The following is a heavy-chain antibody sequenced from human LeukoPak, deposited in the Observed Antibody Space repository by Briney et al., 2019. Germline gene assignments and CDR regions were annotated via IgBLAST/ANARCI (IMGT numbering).Heavy chain of an antibody. D-gene: IGHD3-22*01. V-gene: IGHV1-8*01. J-gene: IGHJ4*02. CDR2: MNPNSGNT. CDR1: GYTFTSSD. CDR3: AVDSSGYYYIPDY. Sequence: ASVKVSCKASGYTFTSSDINWVRQATGQGLEWMGWMNPNSGNTGYAQKFQGRVTMTRNTSISTAYMELSSLRSEDTAVYYCAVDSSGYYYIPDYWGQGTLVTVSS.